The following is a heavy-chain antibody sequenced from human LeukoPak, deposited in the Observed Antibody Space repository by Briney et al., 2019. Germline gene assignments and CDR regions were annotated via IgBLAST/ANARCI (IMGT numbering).Heavy chain of an antibody. CDR1: GGSFSGYY. Sequence: SETLSLTCAVYGGSFSGYYWSWIRQPPGKGLEWIGEINHSGSTNYNPSLKSRATISVDTSKNQFSLKLSSVTAADTAVYYCARENYYGSGSYYPYYYYGMDVWGQGTTVTVSS. CDR3: ARENYYGSGSYYPYYYYGMDV. V-gene: IGHV4-34*01. J-gene: IGHJ6*02. CDR2: INHSGST. D-gene: IGHD3-10*01.